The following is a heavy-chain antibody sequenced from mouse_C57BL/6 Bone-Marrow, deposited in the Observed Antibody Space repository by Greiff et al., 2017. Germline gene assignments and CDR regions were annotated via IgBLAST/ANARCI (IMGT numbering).Heavy chain of an antibody. CDR2: INPYNGGT. CDR1: GYTFTDYY. D-gene: IGHD2-1*01. Sequence: EVQLQQSGPVLVKPGASVKMSCKASGYTFTDYYMNWVKQSHGKSLEWIGVINPYNGGTSYNQKFKGKATLTVDKSSSTAYMELNSLTSEDSAVYYCARGRDYGNYRYWGQGTTLTVSS. CDR3: ARGRDYGNYRY. V-gene: IGHV1-19*01. J-gene: IGHJ2*01.